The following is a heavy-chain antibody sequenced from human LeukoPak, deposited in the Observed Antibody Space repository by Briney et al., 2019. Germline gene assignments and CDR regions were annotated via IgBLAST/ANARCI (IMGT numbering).Heavy chain of an antibody. D-gene: IGHD3-16*01. J-gene: IGHJ3*02. Sequence: AGGSLRLSCAASGFTFCSYGMHWARQAPGKGLGWGAVVWYDRSNKYYADSVKGRFTISRDNSKNTLYLQMNNLRAEDTAVYYCARDLDDVRGFDIWGQGTMVTVSS. V-gene: IGHV3-33*01. CDR1: GFTFCSYG. CDR3: ARDLDDVRGFDI. CDR2: VWYDRSNK.